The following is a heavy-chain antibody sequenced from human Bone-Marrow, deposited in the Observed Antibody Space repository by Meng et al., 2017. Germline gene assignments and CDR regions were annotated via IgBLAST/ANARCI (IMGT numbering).Heavy chain of an antibody. CDR1: GYSFTSYW. V-gene: IGHV5-51*01. J-gene: IGHJ3*02. D-gene: IGHD2-21*02. CDR3: ARLIGYCGGDCYRQSDAFDI. CDR2: IYPGDSDT. Sequence: GESLKISCKGSGYSFTSYWIGWVRQMPGKGLEWVGIIYPGDSDTRYSPSFQGQVTISADKSISTAYLQWSSLKASDTAMYYCARLIGYCGGDCYRQSDAFDIWGQGTMVTVSS.